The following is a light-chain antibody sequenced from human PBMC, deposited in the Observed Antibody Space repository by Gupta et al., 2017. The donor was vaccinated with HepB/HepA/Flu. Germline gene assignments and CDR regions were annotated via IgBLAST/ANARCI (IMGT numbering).Light chain of an antibody. CDR3: QQYDNLPT. V-gene: IGKV1-33*01. J-gene: IGKJ4*01. CDR2: DAS. Sequence: DIQMTQSPSSLSASVGDRVTITCQASQDISNYLNWYQQKPGKAPKLLIYDASKVETGVPSRFSGSGAGTDFTITISRLQPEDIATYYCQQYDNLPTFGGGTKVEIK. CDR1: QDISNY.